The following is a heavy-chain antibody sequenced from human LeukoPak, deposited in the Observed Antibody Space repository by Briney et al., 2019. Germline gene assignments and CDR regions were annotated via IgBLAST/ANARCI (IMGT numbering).Heavy chain of an antibody. Sequence: SVKVSCTASGGTFSSYAISWVRQAPGQGLEWMGGIIPIFGTANYAQKFQGRVTITADESTSTAYMELSSLRSEDTAVYYCARVDGITMVRGVIHWFDPWGQGTLVTVSS. D-gene: IGHD3-10*01. CDR2: IIPIFGTA. J-gene: IGHJ5*02. V-gene: IGHV1-69*13. CDR3: ARVDGITMVRGVIHWFDP. CDR1: GGTFSSYA.